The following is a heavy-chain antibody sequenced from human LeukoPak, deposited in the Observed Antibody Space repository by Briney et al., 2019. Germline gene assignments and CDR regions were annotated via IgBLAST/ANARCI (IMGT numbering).Heavy chain of an antibody. J-gene: IGHJ6*02. CDR1: GYTFTGYY. V-gene: IGHV1-2*04. CDR2: INPNSGGT. Sequence: ASVKVSCKASGYTFTGYYMHWVRQAPGQGLEWMGWINPNSGGTNYAQKFQGWVTMTTDTSTSTAYMELRSLRSDDTAVYYCARDIVVVPAAYQTIYYYYGMDVWGQGTTVTVSS. CDR3: ARDIVVVPAAYQTIYYYYGMDV. D-gene: IGHD2-2*01.